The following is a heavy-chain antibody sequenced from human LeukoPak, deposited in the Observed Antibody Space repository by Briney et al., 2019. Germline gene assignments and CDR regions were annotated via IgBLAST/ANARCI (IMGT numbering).Heavy chain of an antibody. J-gene: IGHJ5*02. CDR1: GYSISSGYY. CDR3: ARETSMTTGNWFDP. CDR2: IYHSGST. Sequence: SETLSLTCTVSGYSISSGYYWGWIRQPPGKGLEWIGSIYHSGSTYYNPSLKSRVTISVNTPKNQFSLKLSSVTAADTAVYYCARETSMTTGNWFDPWGQGTLVTVSS. D-gene: IGHD4-11*01. V-gene: IGHV4-38-2*02.